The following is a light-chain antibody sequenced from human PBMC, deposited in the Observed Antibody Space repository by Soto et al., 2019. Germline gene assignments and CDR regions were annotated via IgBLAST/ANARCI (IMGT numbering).Light chain of an antibody. CDR2: AAS. CDR3: QQSYRSPYT. CDR1: QSINIY. Sequence: IQMTQSPSSLSASVGDRVTVTCRASQSINIYLNWYQQKPGKAPTLLIYAASSLQSGVASRFSGGGSRTDFTLTISSLQAEDFATYYCQQSYRSPYTFGQGTKLEIK. V-gene: IGKV1-39*01. J-gene: IGKJ2*01.